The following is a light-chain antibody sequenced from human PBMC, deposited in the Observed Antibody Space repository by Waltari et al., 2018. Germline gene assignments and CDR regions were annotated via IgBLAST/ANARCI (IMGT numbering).Light chain of an antibody. CDR3: QEANSFPLT. J-gene: IGKJ4*01. Sequence: DIQMTQSPPSVSASVGDRVTITCRASQGIRSWLSWYQQKPGKAPKLLIYAASNLQSGVPSRFSGSDSGTEFTLTISSLQSEDVATYYCQEANSFPLTFGGGTK. V-gene: IGKV1-12*01. CDR1: QGIRSW. CDR2: AAS.